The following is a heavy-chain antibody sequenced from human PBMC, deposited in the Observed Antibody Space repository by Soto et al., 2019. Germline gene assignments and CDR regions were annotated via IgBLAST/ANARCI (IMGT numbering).Heavy chain of an antibody. D-gene: IGHD1-1*01. CDR3: AREQLNYHYDY. J-gene: IGHJ4*02. CDR2: ISSSSSYI. V-gene: IGHV3-21*01. CDR1: GFTFSSYS. Sequence: GGSLRLSCAASGFTFSSYSMNWVRQAPGKGLEWVSSISSSSSYIYYADSVKGRFTISRDNSKNSLYLQMNSLRAEDTAVYYCAREQLNYHYDYWGQGTLVTVSS.